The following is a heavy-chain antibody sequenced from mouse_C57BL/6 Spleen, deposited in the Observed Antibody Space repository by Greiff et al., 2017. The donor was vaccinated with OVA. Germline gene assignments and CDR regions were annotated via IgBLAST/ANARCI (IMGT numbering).Heavy chain of an antibody. CDR2: FYPGSGSI. CDR3: ARHEEVITTVVEGAMDY. Sequence: QVQLKQSGAELVKPGASVKLSCKASGYTFTEYTIHWVKQRSGQGLEWIGWFYPGSGSIKYNEKFKDKATLTADKSSSTVYMELSRLTSEDSAVYFCARHEEVITTVVEGAMDYWGQGTSVTVSS. CDR1: GYTFTEYT. J-gene: IGHJ4*01. V-gene: IGHV1-62-2*01. D-gene: IGHD1-1*01.